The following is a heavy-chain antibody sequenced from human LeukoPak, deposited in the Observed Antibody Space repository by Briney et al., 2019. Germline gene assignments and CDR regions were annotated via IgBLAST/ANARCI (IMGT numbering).Heavy chain of an antibody. V-gene: IGHV3-23*01. CDR1: GFRFSSHA. J-gene: IGHJ6*02. CDR2: IVGSGDST. CDR3: GRDLVLAV. D-gene: IGHD2-15*01. Sequence: GGSLRLSCTASGFRFSSHAMSWVRQAPGKGLEWVSAIVGSGDSTYYADSVKGRFTISRDNAKNSLYLQMNSLRDEDTAVYYGGRDLVLAVWGRGTTVTVSS.